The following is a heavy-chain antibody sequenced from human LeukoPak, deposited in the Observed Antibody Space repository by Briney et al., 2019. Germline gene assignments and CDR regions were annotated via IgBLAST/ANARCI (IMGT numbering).Heavy chain of an antibody. V-gene: IGHV5-51*01. CDR3: ARGGDWDDAFDL. CDR1: GSKFATYW. CDR2: INADDSDT. Sequence: GESLKISCMGSGSKFATYWIAWVRQMPGKGLEWVGIINADDSDTAYSPSFEGQVTISADRSIGTAYLQWSSLKASDTAMYYCARGGDWDDAFDLWGQGTLVTVAS. J-gene: IGHJ3*01. D-gene: IGHD2-21*02.